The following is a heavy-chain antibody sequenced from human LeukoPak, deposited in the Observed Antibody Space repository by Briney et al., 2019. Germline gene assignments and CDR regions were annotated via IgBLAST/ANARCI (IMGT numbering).Heavy chain of an antibody. V-gene: IGHV3-21*01. CDR3: ARVLRDYYFDF. CDR1: GFSFSGYN. J-gene: IGHJ4*02. CDR2: ITSSSAYI. D-gene: IGHD3-9*01. Sequence: GGSLRVSCAASGFSFSGYNMNWVRQAPGKGLEWVSSITSSSAYIYHADSVKGRFTISRDNAKNSLYLQMNSLRAEDTAVYYCARVLRDYYFDFWGQGTLVTVSS.